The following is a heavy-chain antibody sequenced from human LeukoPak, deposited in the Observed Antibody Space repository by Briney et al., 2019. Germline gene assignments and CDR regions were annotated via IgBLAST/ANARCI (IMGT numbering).Heavy chain of an antibody. J-gene: IGHJ4*02. Sequence: GGSLRLSCAASGFTFSSYSMNWVRQAPGKGLEWVSSISSSSSYIYYADSVKGRFTISRDNAKNSLYLQMNSLRAEDTAVYYCARPHGGETDFDYWGQGTLVTVSS. CDR1: GFTFSSYS. V-gene: IGHV3-21*01. CDR2: ISSSSSYI. CDR3: ARPHGGETDFDY. D-gene: IGHD3-16*01.